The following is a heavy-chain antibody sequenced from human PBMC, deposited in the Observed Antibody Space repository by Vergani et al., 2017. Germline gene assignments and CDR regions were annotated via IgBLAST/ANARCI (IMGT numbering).Heavy chain of an antibody. V-gene: IGHV1-69*12. D-gene: IGHD2-2*01. CDR3: AGTAARSYYYYSYCMDV. CDR1: GGTFSSYA. Sequence: QVQLVQSGAEVKKPGSSVKVSCKASGGTFSSYAISWVRQAPGQGLEWMGGIIPIFGTANYAQKFQGRVTITADESTSTAYMELSSLRSEDTAVYYCAGTAARSYYYYSYCMDVWGQGTTVTVSS. CDR2: IIPIFGTA. J-gene: IGHJ6*02.